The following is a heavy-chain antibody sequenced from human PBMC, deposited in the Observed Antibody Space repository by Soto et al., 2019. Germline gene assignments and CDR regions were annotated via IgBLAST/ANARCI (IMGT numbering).Heavy chain of an antibody. CDR1: GFSFSISP. V-gene: IGHV3-30-3*01. J-gene: IGHJ4*02. CDR3: ARDPKTSGGQHWAFNYFDS. Sequence: GGSLRLSCAASGFSFSISPMHWVRQAPGKGPEWVALISYDGTSKFYADSVKGRFTISRDNSKSTLYLQVDSLRPEDAAVYYCARDPKTSGGQHWAFNYFDSWGQGTLVTVSS. CDR2: ISYDGTSK. D-gene: IGHD7-27*01.